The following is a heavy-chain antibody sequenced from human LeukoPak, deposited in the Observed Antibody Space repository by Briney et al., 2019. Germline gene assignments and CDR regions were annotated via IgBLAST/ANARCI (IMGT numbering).Heavy chain of an antibody. Sequence: PGGSLRLSCTASGFTFKSSWMNWVRQAPGKGLEWVGRFKSKTDGGTTDYAAPVKGRFTISRDDSKNTLYLQMNSLKTEDTAVYYCTTDRYTGSPAQFEFWGQGTLVTVSS. D-gene: IGHD1-26*01. CDR2: FKSKTDGGTT. CDR3: TTDRYTGSPAQFEF. V-gene: IGHV3-15*01. J-gene: IGHJ4*02. CDR1: GFTFKSSW.